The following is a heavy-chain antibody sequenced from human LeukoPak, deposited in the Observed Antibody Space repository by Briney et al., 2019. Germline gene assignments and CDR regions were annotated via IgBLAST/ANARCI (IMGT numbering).Heavy chain of an antibody. CDR2: IIPIFGTA. CDR3: ARDWAAAGNRRLSFDY. CDR1: GGTFSSYA. V-gene: IGHV1-69*05. D-gene: IGHD6-13*01. Sequence: SVKVSCKASGGTFSSYAISWVRQAPGQGLEWMGGIIPIFGTANYAQKFQGRVTMTRDTSTSTVYMELSSLRSEDTAVYYCARDWAAAGNRRLSFDYWGQGTLVTVSS. J-gene: IGHJ4*02.